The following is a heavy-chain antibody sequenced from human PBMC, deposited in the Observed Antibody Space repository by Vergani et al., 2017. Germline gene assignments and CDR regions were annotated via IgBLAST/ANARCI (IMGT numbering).Heavy chain of an antibody. CDR1: GYTFTNYV. J-gene: IGHJ4*02. Sequence: QVQLVQSGAEVKKPGASVRVSCKASGYTFTNYVISWVRQAPGQGLEWMGWISAYNGYTNYAQKLQGRVTMTTDTSTSTAYMELRSLSSDDTAVYYCAKDGRENSDYGYFDYWGQGTLVTVSS. CDR3: AKDGRENSDYGYFDY. V-gene: IGHV1-18*01. CDR2: ISAYNGYT. D-gene: IGHD4-17*01.